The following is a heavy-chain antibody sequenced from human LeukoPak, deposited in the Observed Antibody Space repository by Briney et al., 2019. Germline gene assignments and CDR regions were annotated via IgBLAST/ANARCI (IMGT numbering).Heavy chain of an antibody. CDR3: ARDWLAGNPYHAFDL. D-gene: IGHD3-22*01. J-gene: IGHJ3*01. V-gene: IGHV3-7*01. CDR2: IKEDGSEE. CDR1: GFTFSSYW. Sequence: GGSLRLSCAASGFTFSSYWMSWVRQAPGKGLECVANIKEDGSEEYYVDPVKGRFSISRDNAKNSLYLQMNSLRAEDTAVYYCARDWLAGNPYHAFDLWGKGTMVTVSS.